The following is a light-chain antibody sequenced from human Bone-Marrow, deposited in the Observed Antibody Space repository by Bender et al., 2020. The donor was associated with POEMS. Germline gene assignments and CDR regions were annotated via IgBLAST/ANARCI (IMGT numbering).Light chain of an antibody. CDR3: TSYTSSSVWV. Sequence: QSALTQPASVSGSPGQSITVSCTGTSSDISAYKYVSWYQHHPGKAPKLLIYEVTHRPSGVSDRFSASKSGNTASLTISGLQAEDEADYFCTSYTSSSVWVFGGGTKLTVL. CDR1: SSDISAYKY. V-gene: IGLV2-14*01. J-gene: IGLJ3*02. CDR2: EVT.